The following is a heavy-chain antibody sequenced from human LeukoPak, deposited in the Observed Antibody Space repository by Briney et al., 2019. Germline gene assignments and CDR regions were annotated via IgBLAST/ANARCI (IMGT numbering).Heavy chain of an antibody. J-gene: IGHJ4*02. D-gene: IGHD5-18*01. CDR2: ISTNGGST. V-gene: IGHV3-64*01. Sequence: GSLRLSCAAFGFMFSNYDMHWVRQAPGKGLEYVSHISTNGGSTYYAISVKGRFTISRDNSKNTLYLQMGSLRAEDMAVYYCARGRGYIYGYDYWGQGTLVTVSS. CDR1: GFMFSNYD. CDR3: ARGRGYIYGYDY.